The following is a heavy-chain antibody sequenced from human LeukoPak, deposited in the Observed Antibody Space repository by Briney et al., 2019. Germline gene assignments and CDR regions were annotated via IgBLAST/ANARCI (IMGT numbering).Heavy chain of an antibody. D-gene: IGHD6-19*01. V-gene: IGHV3-23*01. CDR1: GFTFSTYS. Sequence: GGSLRLSCVASGFTFSTYSMSWVRQAPGKGLEWVSTISGSGGSTYYADSVKGRFTISRDNSKNTLYLQMNSLRAEDTAVYYCAKAPPRGWLGRGWDYWGQGTLVTVSS. J-gene: IGHJ4*02. CDR3: AKAPPRGWLGRGWDY. CDR2: ISGSGGST.